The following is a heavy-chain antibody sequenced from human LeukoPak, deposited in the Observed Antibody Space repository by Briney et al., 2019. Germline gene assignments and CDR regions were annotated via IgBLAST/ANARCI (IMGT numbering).Heavy chain of an antibody. D-gene: IGHD2-2*01. CDR1: GGSISSYY. V-gene: IGHV4-4*07. J-gene: IGHJ6*03. CDR2: IYTSGST. Sequence: SETLSLTCTVSGGSISSYYWSWIRQPAGKGLEWIGRIYTSGSTNYNPSLKSRVTMSVDTSKNQFSLKLSSVTAADTAVYYCAREGYCSSTSCYGGFMDVWGKGTTVTVSS. CDR3: AREGYCSSTSCYGGFMDV.